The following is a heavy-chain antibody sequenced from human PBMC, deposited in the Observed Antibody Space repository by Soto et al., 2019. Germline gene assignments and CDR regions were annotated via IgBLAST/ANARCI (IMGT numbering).Heavy chain of an antibody. J-gene: IGHJ1*01. CDR2: INTGRGNT. CDR3: SRDAYSSGYYGAY. CDR1: GYTFTSYT. D-gene: IGHD5-18*01. V-gene: IGHV1-3*04. Sequence: QVQLGQSGAEVKKPGASVKISCKTSGYTFTSYTIHWVRQAPGQRLEWMGWINTGRGNTKYSEKLQGRVTITADTSASTAYMDLSSLTSADPALYYCSRDAYSSGYYGAYCGQGTLVTVSS.